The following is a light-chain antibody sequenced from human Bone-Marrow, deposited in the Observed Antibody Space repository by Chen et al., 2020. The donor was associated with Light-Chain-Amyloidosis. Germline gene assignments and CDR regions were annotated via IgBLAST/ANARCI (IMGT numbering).Light chain of an antibody. V-gene: IGKV3-20*01. CDR1: QTISSNF. J-gene: IGKJ4*01. CDR3: QQYGTSRLT. CDR2: GSS. Sequence: IVLTQSPGTLSLSPGEGANLSCRASQTISSNFLTWYQQTFGQAPRLLIYGSSSRATGIPDRFTGSGSGTDFTITINRLEPEDFAMYYCQQYGTSRLTFGGGTKVEIK.